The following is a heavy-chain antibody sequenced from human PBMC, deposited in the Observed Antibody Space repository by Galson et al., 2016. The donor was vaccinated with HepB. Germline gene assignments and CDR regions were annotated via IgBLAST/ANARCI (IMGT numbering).Heavy chain of an antibody. CDR3: ASRHSGWYYFDY. Sequence: SLRLSCAASALAFRTYTLNWVRQAPGKGLEWDSSISGGSRYIYHADSVKGRFTISRDNAKNSLYLQMNSLRAEDTAVYYCASRHSGWYYFDYWGQGTLVTVSS. CDR1: ALAFRTYT. J-gene: IGHJ4*02. D-gene: IGHD6-19*01. V-gene: IGHV3-21*01. CDR2: ISGGSRYI.